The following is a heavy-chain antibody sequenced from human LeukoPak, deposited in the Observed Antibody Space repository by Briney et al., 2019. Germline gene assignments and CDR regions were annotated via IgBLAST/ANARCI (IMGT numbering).Heavy chain of an antibody. J-gene: IGHJ4*02. D-gene: IGHD5-24*01. Sequence: SETLSLTCAVYGGSFSGYYWSWIRQPPGKGLEWIGEINHSGSTNYNPSLKSRVTISVDTSKNQFSLKLSSVTAADTAVYYCASDLIDGYNAADYWGQGTLVTVSS. V-gene: IGHV4-34*01. CDR1: GGSFSGYY. CDR2: INHSGST. CDR3: ASDLIDGYNAADY.